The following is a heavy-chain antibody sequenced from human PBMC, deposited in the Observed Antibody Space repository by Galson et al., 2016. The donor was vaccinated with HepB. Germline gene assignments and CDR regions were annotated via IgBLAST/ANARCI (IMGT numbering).Heavy chain of an antibody. V-gene: IGHV5-51*01. CDR1: EYSFSDHW. CDR2: IWPSDSDT. Sequence: AEVKKSGESLKISCKGSEYSFSDHWIAWVRQMPGKGLEWMGIIWPSDSDTRYSPSFQGHVTISADESISTAYLQWTSLKASDTAIYYCARLVRYCSNSTTCYPQGPANWFDPWGQGTLVFVSS. J-gene: IGHJ5*02. CDR3: ARLVRYCSNSTTCYPQGPANWFDP. D-gene: IGHD2-2*01.